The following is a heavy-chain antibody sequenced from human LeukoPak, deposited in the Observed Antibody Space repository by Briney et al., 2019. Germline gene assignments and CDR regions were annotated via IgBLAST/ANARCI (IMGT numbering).Heavy chain of an antibody. V-gene: IGHV4-34*01. J-gene: IGHJ4*02. CDR1: GGSFSVYY. CDR2: INHSGST. CDR3: ARDLGDRGDY. Sequence: SETLSLTCAVYGGSFSVYYWSCIRQPPGQGLEWIGEINHSGSTNYNPSLKSRVTISVDTSKNQFSLKLSSVTAADTAVYYCARDLGDRGDYWGQGTLVTVSS. D-gene: IGHD3-16*01.